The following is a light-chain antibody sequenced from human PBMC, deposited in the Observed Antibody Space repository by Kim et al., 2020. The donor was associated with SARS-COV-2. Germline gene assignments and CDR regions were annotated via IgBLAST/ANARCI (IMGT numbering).Light chain of an antibody. Sequence: DIQMTQSPSSLSASVGDRVTITCRASQSISSYLNWHQQKPGKAPKLLIYAASSLQSGVPSRFSGSGSGTDFTLTISSLQPEDFATYYCQQSYSTPATFGQGTKVDIK. V-gene: IGKV1-39*01. CDR2: AAS. CDR1: QSISSY. J-gene: IGKJ1*01. CDR3: QQSYSTPAT.